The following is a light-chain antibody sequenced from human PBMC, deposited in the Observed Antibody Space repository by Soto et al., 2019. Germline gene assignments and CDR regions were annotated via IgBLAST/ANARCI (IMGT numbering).Light chain of an antibody. Sequence: QSALTQPASVSGPPGQSITISCTGTNSDVGSYDLVSWYQQHPGKAPEIMVYEGSKRPSGVSNRFSGSKSGNTASLTISGLQAEDEADYYCCSYAGSRTWVFGGGTQLTVL. J-gene: IGLJ3*02. CDR3: CSYAGSRTWV. CDR2: EGS. V-gene: IGLV2-23*01. CDR1: NSDVGSYDL.